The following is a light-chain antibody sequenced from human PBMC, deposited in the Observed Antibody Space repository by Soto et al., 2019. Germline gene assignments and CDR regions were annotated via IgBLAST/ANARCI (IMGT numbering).Light chain of an antibody. Sequence: EIVMPQTPATLSVSPGERATLSCRASQSVSSNLAWYQQKPAQAPRLLIYGASTRATGIPARFSGSGSGTEFTLTISCLHSEDFAVYYCQQYNTWPPLTFCGGTMVDI. J-gene: IGKJ4*01. V-gene: IGKV3-15*01. CDR3: QQYNTWPPLT. CDR2: GAS. CDR1: QSVSSN.